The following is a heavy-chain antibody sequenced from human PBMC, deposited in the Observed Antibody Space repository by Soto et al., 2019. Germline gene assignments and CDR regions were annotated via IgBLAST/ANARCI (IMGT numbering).Heavy chain of an antibody. CDR1: GGSVSSGSYY. D-gene: IGHD1-1*01. Sequence: QVQLQQWGAGLLKPSETLSLTCAVYGGSVSSGSYYWSWIRQPPGKGLEWIGEMSHSGGTHFNPSLNSRVNISVDTSKNQFSLKMSFVTAADTALYYCARVERGTATTVVDAFDIWGPGTMVTVSS. CDR3: ARVERGTATTVVDAFDI. V-gene: IGHV4-34*01. CDR2: MSHSGGT. J-gene: IGHJ3*02.